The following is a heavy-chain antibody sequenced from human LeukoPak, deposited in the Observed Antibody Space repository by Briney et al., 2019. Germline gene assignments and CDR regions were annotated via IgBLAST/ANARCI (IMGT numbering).Heavy chain of an antibody. V-gene: IGHV3-30*18. CDR2: ISYDGSNK. CDR1: GFTFSSYG. D-gene: IGHD5-24*01. Sequence: GGSLKLSCAASGFTFSSYGMHWVRQAPGKGLEWVAVISYDGSNKYYADSVKGRFTISRDNSKNTLYLQMNRLRAEDTAVYYCAKEGDGYNYFDYWGQGTLVTDSS. J-gene: IGHJ4*02. CDR3: AKEGDGYNYFDY.